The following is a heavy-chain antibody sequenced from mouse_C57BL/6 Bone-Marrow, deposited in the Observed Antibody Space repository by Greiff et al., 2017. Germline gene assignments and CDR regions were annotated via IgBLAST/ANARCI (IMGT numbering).Heavy chain of an antibody. Sequence: QVHVKQSGPELVKPGASVKISCKASGYSFTSYYIHWVKQRPGQGLEWIGWIYPGSGNTKYNEKFKGKATLTADTSSSTAYMQLSSLTSEDSAVYYCARGGYYYAMDYWGQGTSVTVSS. CDR3: ARGGYYYAMDY. J-gene: IGHJ4*01. CDR2: IYPGSGNT. CDR1: GYSFTSYY. V-gene: IGHV1-66*01.